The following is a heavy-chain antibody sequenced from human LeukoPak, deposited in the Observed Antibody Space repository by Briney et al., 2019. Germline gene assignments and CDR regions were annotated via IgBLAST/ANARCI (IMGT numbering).Heavy chain of an antibody. Sequence: GGSLRLSCAASGFTFSSYAMSWVRQAPGKGLEWVSAISGSGGSTYYADSVKGRFTISRDNSKNTLYLQMNSLRAEDTAVYYCAKFLPTHIVVANYYFNYWGQGTLVTASS. CDR2: ISGSGGST. J-gene: IGHJ4*02. V-gene: IGHV3-23*01. D-gene: IGHD2-21*01. CDR3: AKFLPTHIVVANYYFNY. CDR1: GFTFSSYA.